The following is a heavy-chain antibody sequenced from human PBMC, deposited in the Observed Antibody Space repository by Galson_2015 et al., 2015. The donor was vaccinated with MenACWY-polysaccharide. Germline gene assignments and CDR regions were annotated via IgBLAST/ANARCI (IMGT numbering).Heavy chain of an antibody. Sequence: SLRLSCAASGFTFNSYAMGWVRQAPGKGLEWVSSITGSGGSTYYADSVEGRFTISRDNSKNTLYLQMNSLRAEDTAVYYCAKYTSSYDTSGYYWYFELWGRGTLVTVSS. V-gene: IGHV3-23*01. CDR1: GFTFNSYA. CDR3: AKYTSSYDTSGYYWYFEL. D-gene: IGHD3-22*01. CDR2: ITGSGGST. J-gene: IGHJ2*01.